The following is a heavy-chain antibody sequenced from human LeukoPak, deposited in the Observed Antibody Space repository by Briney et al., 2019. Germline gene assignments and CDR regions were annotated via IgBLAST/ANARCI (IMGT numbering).Heavy chain of an antibody. CDR1: GDSITTTNYY. Sequence: SETLSLTCTVSGDSITTTNYYWGWIRQPPGKGLEWIGNIFYSGSTCYSPSLKSRVTIPLDTSRNQFSLKLNSVTAADTAVYYCARDAYYYDSSGYSRFDYWGQGTLVTVSS. V-gene: IGHV4-39*07. CDR2: IFYSGST. J-gene: IGHJ4*02. D-gene: IGHD3-22*01. CDR3: ARDAYYYDSSGYSRFDY.